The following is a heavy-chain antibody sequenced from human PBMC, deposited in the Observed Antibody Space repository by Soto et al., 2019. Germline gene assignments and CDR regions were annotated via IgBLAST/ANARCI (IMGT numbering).Heavy chain of an antibody. Sequence: SVKVSCKTSGGTFSSYAISWVRQAPGQGLEWMGGIIPIFGTANYAQKFQGRVTITADESTSTAYMELSSLRSEDTAVYYCARDREGGMDVWGQGTTVTVSS. CDR3: ARDREGGMDV. V-gene: IGHV1-69*13. CDR2: IIPIFGTA. J-gene: IGHJ6*02. CDR1: GGTFSSYA.